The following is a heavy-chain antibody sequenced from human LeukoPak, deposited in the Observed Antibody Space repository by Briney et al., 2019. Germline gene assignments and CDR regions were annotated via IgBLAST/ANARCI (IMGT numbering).Heavy chain of an antibody. CDR1: GYTFTAYG. CDR3: ARGASHSSAGNAFDI. D-gene: IGHD6-19*01. Sequence: ASVKVSCKASGYTFTAYGISWVRQAPGQGLEWLGWISAYNGNTNYVQKLQGRVTMTTDTSTSTAYMELRSLRSDDTAVYCCARGASHSSAGNAFDIWGQGTMVTVSS. CDR2: ISAYNGNT. J-gene: IGHJ3*02. V-gene: IGHV1-18*01.